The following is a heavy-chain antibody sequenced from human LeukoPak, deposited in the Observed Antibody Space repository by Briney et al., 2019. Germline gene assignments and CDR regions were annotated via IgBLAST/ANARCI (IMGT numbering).Heavy chain of an antibody. CDR1: GFSFSDYG. Sequence: GGSLRLSCAASGFSFSDYGMDWVRQAPGKGLEWVAFIRSDGSIKYYLDSVKGRFTISRDNSKNTMYLQMNSLRAENTAVYYCVKDDPTAYFDYWGQGTLVTVSS. V-gene: IGHV3-30*02. D-gene: IGHD4-17*01. CDR3: VKDDPTAYFDY. CDR2: IRSDGSIK. J-gene: IGHJ4*02.